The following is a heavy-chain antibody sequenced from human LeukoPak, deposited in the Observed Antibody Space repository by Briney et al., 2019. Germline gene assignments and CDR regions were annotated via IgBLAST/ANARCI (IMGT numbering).Heavy chain of an antibody. CDR2: IYYSGST. V-gene: IGHV4-30-4*01. D-gene: IGHD2/OR15-2a*01. J-gene: IGHJ4*02. CDR1: GGSISSGDYY. CDR3: ARGYFQNYYFDY. Sequence: PSETLSLTCTVSGGSISSGDYYWSWIRQPPGKGLEWIGYIYYSGSTYYNPSLKSRVTISVDTSKNQFSLKLSSVTAADTAVYYCARGYFQNYYFDYWGQGTLVTVSS.